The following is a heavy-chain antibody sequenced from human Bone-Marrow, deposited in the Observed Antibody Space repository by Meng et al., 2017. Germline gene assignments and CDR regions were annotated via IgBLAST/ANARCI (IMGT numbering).Heavy chain of an antibody. D-gene: IGHD4-23*01. CDR1: GYIFTNYD. CDR3: ARDYGGNSGRFDP. CDR2: LNPRTGNT. J-gene: IGHJ5*02. V-gene: IGHV1-8*01. Sequence: QGDLVQSGADVKKPGASVRVTCKASGYIFTNYDLNWVRQAAGQGPEWMGWLNPRTGNTGYAQKFQGRVTLTRDTSRSTAYMELSSLTSDDTAIYYCARDYGGNSGRFDPWGQGTLVTVSS.